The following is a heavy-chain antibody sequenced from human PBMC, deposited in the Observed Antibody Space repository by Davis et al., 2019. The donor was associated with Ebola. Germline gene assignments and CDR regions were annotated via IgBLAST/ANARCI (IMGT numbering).Heavy chain of an antibody. Sequence: ASVKVSCKASGGTFSSYAISWVRQAPGQGLEWMGWINPNSGGTNYAQKFQGRVTMTRDTSISTAYMELSRLRSDDTAVYYCANAERGGGYYYYGMDVWGQGTTVTVSS. V-gene: IGHV1-2*02. D-gene: IGHD1-1*01. CDR3: ANAERGGGYYYYGMDV. J-gene: IGHJ6*02. CDR1: GGTFSSYA. CDR2: INPNSGGT.